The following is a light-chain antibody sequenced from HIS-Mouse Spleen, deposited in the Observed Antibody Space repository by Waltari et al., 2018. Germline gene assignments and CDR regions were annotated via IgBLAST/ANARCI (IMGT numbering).Light chain of an antibody. CDR2: EDS. CDR3: YSTDSSGNHRV. Sequence: SYELTQPPSVAVSPGQTARITCSGDALPKKYAYWYQQKSGQDPVQEIYEDSKRPSGIPERFSGSSSGTMATLTISGAQVEDEADYYCYSTDSSGNHRVFGGGTKLTVL. CDR1: ALPKKY. V-gene: IGLV3-10*01. J-gene: IGLJ2*01.